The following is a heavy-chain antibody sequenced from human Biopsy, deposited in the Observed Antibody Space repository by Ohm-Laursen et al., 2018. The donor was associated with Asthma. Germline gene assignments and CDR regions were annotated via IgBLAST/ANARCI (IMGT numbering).Heavy chain of an antibody. D-gene: IGHD5-12*01. V-gene: IGHV1-69*01. CDR2: LIPVLGTP. J-gene: IGHJ6*02. CDR3: ARGYSGSDRIVYYYSGLEV. CDR1: GDSFSNYA. Sequence: SSAKVSCKASGDSFSNYAISWVRQAPGQGLEWMGGLIPVLGTPDHAQMFEGRVTITADESTSTDYMELSSLSSEDTAVYYCARGYSGSDRIVYYYSGLEVWGQGTTVTVSS.